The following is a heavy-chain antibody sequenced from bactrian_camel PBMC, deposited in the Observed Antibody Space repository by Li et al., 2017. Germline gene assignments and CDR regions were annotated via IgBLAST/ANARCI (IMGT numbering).Heavy chain of an antibody. CDR3: TTGIVSVGF. CDR1: GVTSTING. V-gene: IGHV3S40*01. CDR2: IYTVDGTT. J-gene: IGHJ4*01. Sequence: VQLVESGGGLVQPGGSLRLSCTLSGVTSTINGMSWVRQAPGKEREGVAVIYTVDGTTYYANSVKGRFSISQDNTKTTVHLQMDSLKSEDTALYYCTTGIVSVGFWGQGTQVTVS. D-gene: IGHD5*01.